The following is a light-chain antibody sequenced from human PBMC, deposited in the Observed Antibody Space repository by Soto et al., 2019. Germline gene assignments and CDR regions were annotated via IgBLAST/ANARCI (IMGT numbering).Light chain of an antibody. CDR2: DAS. J-gene: IGKJ1*01. V-gene: IGKV3-11*01. CDR3: PQRSNWPPSWT. CDR1: QSVSSY. Sequence: EIVLTQSPATLSLSPGERATLSCRASQSVSSYLAWYQQKPGQAPRLLIYDASNRATGIPARFSGSGSGTDFTLNISSLEPEDFAVYYCPQRSNWPPSWTFGQGTKIEIK.